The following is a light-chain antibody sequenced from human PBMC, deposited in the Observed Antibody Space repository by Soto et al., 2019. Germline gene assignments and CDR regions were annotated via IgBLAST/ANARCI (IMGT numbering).Light chain of an antibody. CDR2: DVS. CDR1: SSDVGGYNY. Sequence: QSALTQPASVSGSPGQSITISCTGTSSDVGGYNYVSWYQRHPGKAPKLMIYDVSNRPSGVSTRFSGSKSGNTASLTISGLQAEDEADYYCNSYTSSSTVVFGGGTKVTVL. V-gene: IGLV2-14*01. CDR3: NSYTSSSTVV. J-gene: IGLJ2*01.